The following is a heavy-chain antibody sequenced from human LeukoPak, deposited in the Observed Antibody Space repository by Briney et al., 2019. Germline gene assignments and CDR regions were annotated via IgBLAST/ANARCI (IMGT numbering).Heavy chain of an antibody. Sequence: GGSXXLSCAASGFTFSSNWXHWVRQAPGXXXVWISRINGDGRIIEHAESVKGRFTISRNNADNTLHLQMNSLRAEDTAVYHCVREVGAPGSFQHWGQGAPVTVSS. V-gene: IGHV3-74*03. CDR3: VREVGAPGSFQH. CDR1: GFTFSSNW. D-gene: IGHD1-26*01. CDR2: INGDGRII. J-gene: IGHJ1*01.